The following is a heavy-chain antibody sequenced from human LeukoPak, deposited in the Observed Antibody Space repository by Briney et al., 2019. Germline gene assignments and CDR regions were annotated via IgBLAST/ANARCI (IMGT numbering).Heavy chain of an antibody. CDR2: ISYDGRNR. J-gene: IGHJ4*02. Sequence: QPGGSLRLSCAASGFTFSSYGMHWVRQAPGKGLEWVAVISYDGRNRFYADSVRGRFTISRDNSQNTLYLQMNNLRPEDTAVYSCAKDQSVVGATAFDYWGQGTLVTVSS. V-gene: IGHV3-30*18. D-gene: IGHD1-26*01. CDR3: AKDQSVVGATAFDY. CDR1: GFTFSSYG.